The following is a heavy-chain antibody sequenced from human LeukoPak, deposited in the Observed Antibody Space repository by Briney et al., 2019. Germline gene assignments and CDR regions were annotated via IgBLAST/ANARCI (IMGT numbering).Heavy chain of an antibody. J-gene: IGHJ6*03. V-gene: IGHV3-21*01. D-gene: IGHD1-26*01. Sequence: GGSLRLSCAASGFTLKTYSMNWVRQAPGKGLEWVSSISSSSSYIYYADSVKGRFTISRDNAKNSLYLQMNSLRAEDTAVYYCARAYSETYGLGYYYMDVWGKGTTVTIS. CDR2: ISSSSSYI. CDR3: ARAYSETYGLGYYYMDV. CDR1: GFTLKTYS.